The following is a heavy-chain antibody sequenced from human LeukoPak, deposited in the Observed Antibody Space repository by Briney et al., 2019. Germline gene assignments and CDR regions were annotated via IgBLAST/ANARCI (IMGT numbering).Heavy chain of an antibody. J-gene: IGHJ4*02. V-gene: IGHV1-69*13. D-gene: IGHD1-26*01. CDR2: IIPIFGTA. CDR1: GYTFTSYA. Sequence: SVKVSCTASGYTFTSYAISWVRQAPGQGLEWMGGIIPIFGTANYAQKFQGRVTITADESTSTAYMELSSLRSEDTAVYYCARALFVSEPYYFDYWGQGTLVTVSS. CDR3: ARALFVSEPYYFDY.